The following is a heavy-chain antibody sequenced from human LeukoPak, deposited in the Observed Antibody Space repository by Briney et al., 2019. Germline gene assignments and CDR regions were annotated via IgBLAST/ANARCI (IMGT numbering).Heavy chain of an antibody. CDR3: AKGVDHGDYVEYFDY. D-gene: IGHD4-17*01. V-gene: IGHV3-23*01. CDR2: ILGSGGST. J-gene: IGHJ4*02. CDR1: GFTFSSYA. Sequence: GRSLRPSCAASGFTFSSYAMRCVRQPPGKGLGWVSAILGSGGSTYYADSVKGRFTISRDNSKNTLYLQMKTLRAEDTAVYCCAKGVDHGDYVEYFDYWGQGTLVTVSS.